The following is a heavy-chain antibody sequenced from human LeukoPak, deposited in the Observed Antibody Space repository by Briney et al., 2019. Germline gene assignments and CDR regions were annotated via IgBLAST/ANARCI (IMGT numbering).Heavy chain of an antibody. D-gene: IGHD6-19*01. J-gene: IGHJ4*02. V-gene: IGHV3-23*01. CDR2: IRPDGDRT. CDR3: AREQSGTRGWYTVDY. CDR1: GFTFSTYA. Sequence: GGSLRLSCEASGFTFSTYAITWVRQGPGKGLEWVSAIRPDGDRTYYANSVRGRFTISRDNSKDTVYLQINGLRVEDTAVYYCAREQSGTRGWYTVDYWGQGTLVTVSS.